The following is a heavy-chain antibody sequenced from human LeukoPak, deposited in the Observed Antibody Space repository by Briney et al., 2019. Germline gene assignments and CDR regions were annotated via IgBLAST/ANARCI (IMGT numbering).Heavy chain of an antibody. D-gene: IGHD3-16*02. CDR2: INHSGST. V-gene: IGHV4-39*07. Sequence: SETLSLTCTVSGGSISSSSYYWSWIRQPPGKGLEWIGEINHSGSTNYNPSLRSRVTISVDTSKNQFSLKLSSVTAADTAVYYCARGAYDYVWGSYRYTQPRALDYWGQGTLVTVSS. CDR1: GGSISSSSYY. CDR3: ARGAYDYVWGSYRYTQPRALDY. J-gene: IGHJ4*02.